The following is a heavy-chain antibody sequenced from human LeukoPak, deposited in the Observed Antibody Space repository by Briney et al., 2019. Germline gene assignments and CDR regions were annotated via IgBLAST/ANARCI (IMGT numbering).Heavy chain of an antibody. CDR2: ISSSSSYI. V-gene: IGHV3-21*01. J-gene: IGHJ4*02. CDR3: ARDRGLNYFDY. Sequence: GGSLRLSCAASGFTFSSHWMHWVRQAPGKGLEWVSSISSSSSYIYYADSVKGRFTISRDNAKNSLYLQMNSLRAEDTAVYYCARDRGLNYFDYWGQGTLVTVSS. CDR1: GFTFSSHW. D-gene: IGHD2-8*01.